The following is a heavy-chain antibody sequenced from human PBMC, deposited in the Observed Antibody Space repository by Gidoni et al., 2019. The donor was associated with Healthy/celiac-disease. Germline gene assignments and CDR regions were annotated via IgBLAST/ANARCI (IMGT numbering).Heavy chain of an antibody. CDR1: VYSFTTYW. CDR2: TYPGDSDT. J-gene: IGHJ3*02. D-gene: IGHD3-22*01. CDR3: ARLDSSGYYYEDAFDI. Sequence: EVQLVQSGAEVKKPGESLKISCKGSVYSFTTYWIGWVRQMPGKGLEWMGITYPGDSDTRYSPSFQGQVTISADKSISTAYLQWSSLKASDTAMYYCARLDSSGYYYEDAFDIWGQGTMVTVSS. V-gene: IGHV5-51*01.